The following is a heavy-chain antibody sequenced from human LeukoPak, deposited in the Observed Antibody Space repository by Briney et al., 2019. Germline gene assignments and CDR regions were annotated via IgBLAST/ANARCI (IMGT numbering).Heavy chain of an antibody. V-gene: IGHV4-39*01. Sequence: PSETLSLTCTVSGGSISSSPYYWGWIRQPPGKGLEWIGSIYYSGTTHYSPSLESRVTISVDTSKNQFSLKLSSVTAADTAVYYCATSGWYLLPGVYWGQGTLVTVSS. CDR1: GGSISSSPYY. CDR2: IYYSGTT. CDR3: ATSGWYLLPGVY. D-gene: IGHD6-19*01. J-gene: IGHJ4*02.